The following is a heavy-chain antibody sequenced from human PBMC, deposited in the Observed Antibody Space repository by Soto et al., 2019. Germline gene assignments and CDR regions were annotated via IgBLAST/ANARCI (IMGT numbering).Heavy chain of an antibody. CDR1: GSTFSDYY. V-gene: IGHV3-11*06. Sequence: GVSLRLSCTASGSTFSDYYMSWIRQAPGKGLEWVSYSSNSGTYTKYAASVKGRFSISRDNAKNSLYLQINSLRGDDTATYYCARSGDNYNLLDYWGQGTPVTVSA. CDR2: SSNSGTYT. CDR3: ARSGDNYNLLDY. D-gene: IGHD1-1*01. J-gene: IGHJ4*02.